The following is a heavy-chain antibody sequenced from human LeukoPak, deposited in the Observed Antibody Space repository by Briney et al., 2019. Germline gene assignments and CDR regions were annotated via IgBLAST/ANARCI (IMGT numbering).Heavy chain of an antibody. D-gene: IGHD3-10*01. J-gene: IGHJ6*03. CDR2: IYPGDSDT. CDR3: VSLGGLYYSYYYNMDV. CDR1: GYSFTSYW. V-gene: IGHV5-51*01. Sequence: GESLKISCKGSGYSFTSYWIGWVRQMPGKGLEWMGIIYPGDSDTRYSPSFQGQVTISADKSISTAYLQWSSLKASDPAMYYCVSLGGLYYSYYYNMDVWGKGTTVIVSS.